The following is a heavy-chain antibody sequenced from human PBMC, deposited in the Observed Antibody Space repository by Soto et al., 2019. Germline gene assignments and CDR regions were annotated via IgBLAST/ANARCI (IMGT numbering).Heavy chain of an antibody. CDR1: GFTFSSYA. D-gene: IGHD6-13*01. CDR3: ARSLGDSSSWYFDP. J-gene: IGHJ5*02. V-gene: IGHV3-30-3*01. Sequence: QVQLVESGGGVVQPGRSLRLSCAASGFTFSSYAMHWVRQAPGKGLEWVAVISYDGSNKYYADSVKGRFTISRDNSKNTLYLQMTSLRAEDTAVYYCARSLGDSSSWYFDPWGQGTLVTVSS. CDR2: ISYDGSNK.